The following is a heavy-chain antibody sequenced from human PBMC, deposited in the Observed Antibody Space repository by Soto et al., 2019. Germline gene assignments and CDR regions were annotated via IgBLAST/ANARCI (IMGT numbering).Heavy chain of an antibody. CDR2: IYPGNSET. J-gene: IGHJ5*02. CDR3: AKRSYSYDPSAFYYWFGP. Sequence: LKLSCKGSGYSFSSYWIGWVRQMPGKGLEWMGSIYPGNSETRYSPSFQGQVTISADKSISTAYLQWNSLKASDTAIYYCAKRSYSYDPSAFYYWFGPWGQGTLVT. V-gene: IGHV5-51*01. D-gene: IGHD3-22*01. CDR1: GYSFSSYW.